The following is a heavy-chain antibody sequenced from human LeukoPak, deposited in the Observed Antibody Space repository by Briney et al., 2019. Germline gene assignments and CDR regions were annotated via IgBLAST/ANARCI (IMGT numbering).Heavy chain of an antibody. CDR3: AKDPSSSWYYFDY. V-gene: IGHV3-9*01. J-gene: IGHJ4*02. CDR2: ISWNSGSI. CDR1: GFTFDDYA. D-gene: IGHD6-13*01. Sequence: PGGSLRHFCAASGFTFDDYAMHWVRQAPGKGLEWVSGISWNSGSIGYADSVKGRFTISRDNAKNSLYLQMNSLRAEDTALYYCAKDPSSSWYYFDYWGQGTLVTVSS.